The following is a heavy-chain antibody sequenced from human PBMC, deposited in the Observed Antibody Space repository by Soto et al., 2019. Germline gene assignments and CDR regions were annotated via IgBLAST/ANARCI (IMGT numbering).Heavy chain of an antibody. D-gene: IGHD2-8*02. CDR3: AKFVAGASATATFA. Sequence: GGSLRLSCAASGFTFSSYGMHWVRQAPGKGLEWVAVISYDGSNKYYAGSVKGRFTISRDNSKNTLYLQMNSLRAEDTAVYYCAKFVAGASATATFAWCQETALTISS. V-gene: IGHV3-30*18. CDR1: GFTFSSYG. CDR2: ISYDGSNK. J-gene: IGHJ6*02.